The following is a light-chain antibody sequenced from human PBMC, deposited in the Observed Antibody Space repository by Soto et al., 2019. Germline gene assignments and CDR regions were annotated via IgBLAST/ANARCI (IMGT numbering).Light chain of an antibody. CDR1: QSINNW. CDR3: QQYESFPRT. Sequence: DIQMTQSPSTLSASVGDRVTITCRASQSINNWLAWYQQKPGKAPKLFIFKASTLESGVPSRFSGSASGTEFTLSISSLQPDDFATYCCQQYESFPRTFGQGTKVEIK. CDR2: KAS. V-gene: IGKV1-5*03. J-gene: IGKJ1*01.